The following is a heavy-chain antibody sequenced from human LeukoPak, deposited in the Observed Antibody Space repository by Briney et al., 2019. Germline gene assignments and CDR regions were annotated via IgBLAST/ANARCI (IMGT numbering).Heavy chain of an antibody. D-gene: IGHD3-3*01. V-gene: IGHV3-23*01. Sequence: GGSLRLSCAASGFSLNKNAMNWVRQAPGKGLEWVAVVIGSSGATDYADSVKGRFTISRDNSKNTLFLQMNSLRAEDTAVYYCAKGAYDFLEIAYFDYWGQGALVTVSS. CDR3: AKGAYDFLEIAYFDY. J-gene: IGHJ4*02. CDR1: GFSLNKNA. CDR2: VIGSSGAT.